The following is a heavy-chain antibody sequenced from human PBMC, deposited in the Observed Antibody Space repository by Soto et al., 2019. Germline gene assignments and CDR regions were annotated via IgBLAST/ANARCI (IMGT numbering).Heavy chain of an antibody. D-gene: IGHD6-19*01. CDR1: GGSIDSGAYS. CDR3: ARIHWTQSSPDY. V-gene: IGHV4-30-2*01. CDR2: VTHTGTA. Sequence: SETLSLTCAVSGGSIDSGAYSLSWIRQPPGKGLEWIGYVTHTGTAYSIPSLNGRLTLSVDSSQTQFSLKLTSVTAADSAVYYCARIHWTQSSPDYWGRGILVTVSS. J-gene: IGHJ4*02.